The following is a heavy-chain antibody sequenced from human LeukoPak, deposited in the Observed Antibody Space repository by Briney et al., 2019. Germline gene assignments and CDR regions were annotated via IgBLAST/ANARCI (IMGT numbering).Heavy chain of an antibody. CDR1: GGSFSGYY. V-gene: IGHV4-59*08. CDR2: IYYSGST. CDR3: ARHTSGLNFDY. D-gene: IGHD6-19*01. J-gene: IGHJ4*02. Sequence: PSETLSLTCAVYGGSFSGYYWSWVRQPPGKGLEWIGFIYYSGSTNYNPSLKSRVTISVDTSKNQFSLKLSSVTAADTAVYYCARHTSGLNFDYWGQGPWSPSPQ.